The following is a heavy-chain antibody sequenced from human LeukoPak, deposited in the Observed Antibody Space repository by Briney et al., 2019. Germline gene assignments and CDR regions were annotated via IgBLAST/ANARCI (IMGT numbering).Heavy chain of an antibody. J-gene: IGHJ4*02. CDR2: LYHGGST. Sequence: PGGSLRLSSAASGFTVGTNFMSWVRQAPGKGLEWVSVLYHGGSTYYADSVKGRFTISRDNSNNTLYLQMNRLRVKDTAVYYCARQGGGTYFISPTHYWGQGILVTVSS. D-gene: IGHD1-26*01. CDR3: ARQGGGTYFISPTHY. V-gene: IGHV3-66*04. CDR1: GFTVGTNF.